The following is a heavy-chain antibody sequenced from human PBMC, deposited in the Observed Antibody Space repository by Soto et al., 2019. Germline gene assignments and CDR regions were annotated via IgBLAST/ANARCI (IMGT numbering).Heavy chain of an antibody. CDR2: IFHDGTA. J-gene: IGHJ4*02. CDR1: GVSISSGNW. D-gene: IGHD2-8*01. Sequence: QVKLQESGPGLATPSGTLSLTCAVSGVSISSGNWCTWVRQTPQRGLEYIGEIFHDGTANYYPSFERRVAISVDTSKNQFSLKLTSVTAADTAIYFCARLVYDTRLNYMYFDFWGQGALVTVSS. V-gene: IGHV4-4*02. CDR3: ARLVYDTRLNYMYFDF.